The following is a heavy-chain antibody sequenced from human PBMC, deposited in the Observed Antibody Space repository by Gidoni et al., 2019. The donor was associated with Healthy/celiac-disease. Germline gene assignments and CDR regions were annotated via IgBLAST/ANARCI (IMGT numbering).Heavy chain of an antibody. CDR1: GGSISSGGYY. CDR3: ARDAPAVLPDSGGFDP. Sequence: QVQLQESGPGLVKPSQTLSPTRTVPGGSISSGGYYWSWIRQHPGKGLEWIGYIYYSGSTYYNPSLKSRVTISVDTSKNQFSLKLSSVTAADTAVYYCARDAPAVLPDSGGFDPWGQGTLVTVSS. J-gene: IGHJ5*02. CDR2: IYYSGST. V-gene: IGHV4-31*03. D-gene: IGHD3-10*01.